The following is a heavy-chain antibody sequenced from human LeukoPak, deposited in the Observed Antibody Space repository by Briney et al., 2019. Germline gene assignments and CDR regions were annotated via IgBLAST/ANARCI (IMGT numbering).Heavy chain of an antibody. Sequence: PGGSLRLSCAASGFTFSSYAMSWVRQAPGKGLEWVSAIGGSGGSTYYADSVKGRFTISRDNSKNTLYLQMNSLRAEDTAVYYCAKGYSYGYGLNRYFDYWGQGTLVTVSS. CDR3: AKGYSYGYGLNRYFDY. D-gene: IGHD5-18*01. CDR2: IGGSGGST. V-gene: IGHV3-23*01. CDR1: GFTFSSYA. J-gene: IGHJ4*02.